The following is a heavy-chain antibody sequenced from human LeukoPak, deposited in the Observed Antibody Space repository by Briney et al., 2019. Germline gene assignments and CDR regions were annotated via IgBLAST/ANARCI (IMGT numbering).Heavy chain of an antibody. Sequence: SETLSLTCTVSGGSISSSSYYWGWIRQPPGKGLEWIGSIYYSGSTYYNPSLKSRVTISVDTSKNQFSLKLSSVAAADTAVYYCARDYREFYYFWQPKNPPQYYYYMDVWGKGTTVTVSS. D-gene: IGHD3/OR15-3a*01. J-gene: IGHJ6*03. CDR2: IYYSGST. CDR1: GGSISSSSYY. V-gene: IGHV4-39*07. CDR3: ARDYREFYYFWQPKNPPQYYYYMDV.